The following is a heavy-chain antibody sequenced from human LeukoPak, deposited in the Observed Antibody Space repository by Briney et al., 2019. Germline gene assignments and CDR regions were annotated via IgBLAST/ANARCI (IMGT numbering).Heavy chain of an antibody. Sequence: ASVKVSCKASGYTFTGYYMHWVRQAPGQGLAWMGWINPNSGGTNYAQKFQGRVTMTRDTSISTAYMELSRLRSDDTAVYYCARDYDFWSGPLEYNWFDPWGQGTLVTVSS. CDR1: GYTFTGYY. CDR3: ARDYDFWSGPLEYNWFDP. J-gene: IGHJ5*02. D-gene: IGHD3-3*01. V-gene: IGHV1-2*02. CDR2: INPNSGGT.